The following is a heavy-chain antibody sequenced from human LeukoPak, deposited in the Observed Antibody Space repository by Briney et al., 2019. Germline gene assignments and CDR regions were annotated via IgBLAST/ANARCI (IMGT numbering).Heavy chain of an antibody. J-gene: IGHJ4*02. CDR2: ISSSGSTI. D-gene: IGHD4-23*01. CDR1: GFTFSSYE. V-gene: IGHV3-48*03. Sequence: GGSLRLSCAASGFTFSSYEMHWVRQAPGKGLEWVSYISSSGSTIYYAVSVKGRFTISRDNAKNSLYLQMNSLRAEDTAVYYCARDYGGSSPFDYWGQGTLVTVSS. CDR3: ARDYGGSSPFDY.